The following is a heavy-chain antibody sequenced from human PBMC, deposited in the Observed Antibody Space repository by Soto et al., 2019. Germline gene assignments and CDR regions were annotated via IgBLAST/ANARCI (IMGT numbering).Heavy chain of an antibody. D-gene: IGHD1-1*01. CDR3: ARKWGRNWKYRPAFDI. V-gene: IGHV1-18*01. Sequence: QVQLVQSGAEVKKPGASVKVSCKAPGYTFTSDGISWVRQAPGQGLEWLGWISAYNGNTNYAQKLQGRATMTTNQSTSTAYMGLRSLRTDDTAVYYCARKWGRNWKYRPAFDIWGQGTMVTVSS. CDR1: GYTFTSDG. J-gene: IGHJ3*02. CDR2: ISAYNGNT.